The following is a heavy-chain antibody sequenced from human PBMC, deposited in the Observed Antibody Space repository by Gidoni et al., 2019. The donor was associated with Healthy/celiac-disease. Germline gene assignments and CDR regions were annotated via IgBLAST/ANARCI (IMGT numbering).Heavy chain of an antibody. Sequence: QLPLQESGPGLVKPSETMSLTCTVSGGSISSSSYYWGWIRQPPGKGLEWIGSIYYSGSTYYNPSLKSRVTISVDTSKNQFSLKLSSVTAADTAVYYCARILTTDDGAYYYYGMDVWGQGTTVTVSS. CDR2: IYYSGST. J-gene: IGHJ6*02. CDR3: ARILTTDDGAYYYYGMDV. D-gene: IGHD4-17*01. V-gene: IGHV4-39*01. CDR1: GGSISSSSYY.